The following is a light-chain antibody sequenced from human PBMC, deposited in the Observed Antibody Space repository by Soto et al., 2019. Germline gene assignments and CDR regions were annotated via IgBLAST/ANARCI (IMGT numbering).Light chain of an antibody. J-gene: IGKJ3*01. CDR3: LQYDNLYFP. V-gene: IGKV1-33*01. Sequence: DPQMTQSPSSLSASVGDSVTITCQASQDISIYLNWYQQKPGKAPKLLIYDASNLEKGGPSSFSGSGSGTDFTFTISSLQPEDIATYYFLQYDNLYFPFGDGTKGDIK. CDR2: DAS. CDR1: QDISIY.